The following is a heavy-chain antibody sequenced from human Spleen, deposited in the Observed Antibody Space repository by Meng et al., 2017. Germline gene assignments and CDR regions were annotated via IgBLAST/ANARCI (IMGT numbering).Heavy chain of an antibody. CDR1: GFTFSSYG. V-gene: IGHV3-33*01. D-gene: IGHD6-19*01. CDR3: ARYSSAWYELDY. J-gene: IGHJ4*02. Sequence: GESLKISCAASGFTFSSYGMHWVRQAPGKGLEWVAVIWYDGSNKYYADSVKGRFTISRDNSKNTLYLQMNSLRAEDTAVYYCARYSSAWYELDYWGQGTLVTVAS. CDR2: IWYDGSNK.